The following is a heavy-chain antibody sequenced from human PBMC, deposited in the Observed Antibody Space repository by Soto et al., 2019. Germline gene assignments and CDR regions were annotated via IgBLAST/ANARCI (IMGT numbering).Heavy chain of an antibody. CDR2: IYYSGST. D-gene: IGHD1-26*01. V-gene: IGHV4-31*03. J-gene: IGHJ5*02. CDR1: GCSISSGGYC. Sequence: SESLSLPCPVSGCSISSGGYCWSWIRQHPGKGLEWIGYIYYSGSTYYNPSLKSRVTISVDTSKNQFSLKLSSVTAADTAVYYCARLVGATNYNWFDPWGQGTLVTVSS. CDR3: ARLVGATNYNWFDP.